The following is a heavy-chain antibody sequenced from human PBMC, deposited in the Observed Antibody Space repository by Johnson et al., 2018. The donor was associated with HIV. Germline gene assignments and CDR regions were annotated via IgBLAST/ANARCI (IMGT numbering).Heavy chain of an antibody. D-gene: IGHD3-16*01. V-gene: IGHV3-74*01. Sequence: EQLVESGGGLVQPGGSLRLSCGASGFTFSDHWMPWVRQAPGTGLVWVPRINGAGSRTCYAAPVRGRFTLARDNAKNTLFLEMKSLRAEDTAVYYCVRTSCTGARCLGYDPFDVWGQGTMVTVSS. CDR3: VRTSCTGARCLGYDPFDV. J-gene: IGHJ3*01. CDR2: INGAGSRT. CDR1: GFTFSDHW.